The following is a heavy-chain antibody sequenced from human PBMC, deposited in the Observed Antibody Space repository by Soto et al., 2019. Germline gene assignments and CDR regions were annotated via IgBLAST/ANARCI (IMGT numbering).Heavy chain of an antibody. CDR2: MNPNSGNT. J-gene: IGHJ6*02. CDR1: GYTFTSYD. D-gene: IGHD6-25*01. V-gene: IGHV1-8*01. Sequence: QVQLVQSGAEVKKPGASVKVSCKASGYTFTSYDISWVRQATGQGLVWMGWMNPNSGNTGFAQKLQGRVTMTRNTSISTAYMELSSLRSEDTAVYYCARERAHYGMDVWGQGTTVTVSS. CDR3: ARERAHYGMDV.